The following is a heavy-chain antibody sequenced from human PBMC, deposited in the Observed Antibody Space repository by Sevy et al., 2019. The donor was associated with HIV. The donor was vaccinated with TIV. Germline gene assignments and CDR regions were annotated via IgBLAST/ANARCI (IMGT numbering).Heavy chain of an antibody. CDR3: AITKDYYDYSGYPFDY. Sequence: ASVKVSCKVSGYTLTKLSMHWVRQAPGKGLEWMGTFDPEDGETIYAQKFQGRVTMTEDTSIDTAYMELSSLRSEDTAVFYCAITKDYYDYSGYPFDYWGQGTLVTVSS. V-gene: IGHV1-24*01. J-gene: IGHJ4*02. CDR2: FDPEDGET. CDR1: GYTLTKLS. D-gene: IGHD3-22*01.